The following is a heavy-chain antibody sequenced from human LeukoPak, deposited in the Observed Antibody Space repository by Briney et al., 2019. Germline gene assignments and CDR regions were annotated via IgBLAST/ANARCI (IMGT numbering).Heavy chain of an antibody. CDR2: IYYSGST. CDR3: AREAQRAGNKLRYFDWLLYNYYYYGMDV. Sequence: SETLSLTCTVSGGSISSSSYYWGWTRQPPGKGLEWIGSIYYSGSTYYNPSLKSRVTISVDTSKNQFSLKLSSVTAADTAVYYCAREAQRAGNKLRYFDWLLYNYYYYGMDVWGQGTTVTVSS. CDR1: GGSISSSSYY. D-gene: IGHD3-9*01. J-gene: IGHJ6*02. V-gene: IGHV4-39*07.